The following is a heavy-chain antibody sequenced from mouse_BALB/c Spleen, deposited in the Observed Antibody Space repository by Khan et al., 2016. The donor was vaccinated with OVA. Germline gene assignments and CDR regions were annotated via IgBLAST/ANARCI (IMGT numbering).Heavy chain of an antibody. CDR1: GFSLNNYS. CDR2: MWSAGST. D-gene: IGHD2-4*01. J-gene: IGHJ3*01. Sequence: QVQLKELGPGLVQPSQSLSITCTVSGFSLNNYSVHWVRQSPGKGLEWPGVMWSAGSTDYNAAFISRLTISKDNSRSQVFFKMNSLQPNDTAIYYCARRGYDYGRGALFAYWGQGTPVTVSA. CDR3: ARRGYDYGRGALFAY. V-gene: IGHV2-2*02.